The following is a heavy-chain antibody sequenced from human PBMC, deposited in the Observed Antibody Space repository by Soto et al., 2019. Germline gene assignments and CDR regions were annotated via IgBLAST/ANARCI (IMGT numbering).Heavy chain of an antibody. V-gene: IGHV4-30-4*01. Sequence: SETLSLTCTVSGGSISSGDYYWSWIRQPPGKGLEWIGYIYYSGSTYYNPSLKSRVTISVDTSKNQFSLKLSSVTAADTAVYYCARVYGDYFFSYYYYGMDVWGQGTTVTVSS. D-gene: IGHD4-17*01. CDR1: GGSISSGDYY. CDR3: ARVYGDYFFSYYYYGMDV. CDR2: IYYSGST. J-gene: IGHJ6*02.